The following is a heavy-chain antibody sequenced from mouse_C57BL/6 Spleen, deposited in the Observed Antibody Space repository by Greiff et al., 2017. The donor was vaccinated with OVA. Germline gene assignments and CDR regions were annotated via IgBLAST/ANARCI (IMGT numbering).Heavy chain of an antibody. D-gene: IGHD2-4*01. V-gene: IGHV5-4*01. Sequence: EVQLVESGGGLVKPGGSLKLSCAASGFTFSSYAMSWVRQTPEKRLEWVATISDGGSYTYYPDNVKGRFTISRDNAKNNLYLQMSHLKSEDTAMYYCARDKGLPYAMDYWGQGTSVTVSS. CDR2: ISDGGSYT. CDR3: ARDKGLPYAMDY. J-gene: IGHJ4*01. CDR1: GFTFSSYA.